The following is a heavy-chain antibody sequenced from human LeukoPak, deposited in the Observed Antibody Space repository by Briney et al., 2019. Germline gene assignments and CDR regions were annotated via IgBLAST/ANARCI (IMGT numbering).Heavy chain of an antibody. V-gene: IGHV3-21*01. Sequence: GGSLRLSCAASGFTFSSYSLSWVRQAPGKGLEWVSSITTSSSYIYYADSVKGRFTISRDNAKNSLYLQMNSLRAEDTAVYYCARDLGGYSYGSHFDYWGQGTLVTVSS. CDR1: GFTFSSYS. D-gene: IGHD5-18*01. J-gene: IGHJ4*02. CDR2: ITTSSSYI. CDR3: ARDLGGYSYGSHFDY.